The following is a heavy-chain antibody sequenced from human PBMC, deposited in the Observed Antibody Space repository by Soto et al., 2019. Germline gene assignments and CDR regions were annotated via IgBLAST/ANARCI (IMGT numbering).Heavy chain of an antibody. CDR2: IIPIFGTA. D-gene: IGHD2-15*01. J-gene: IGHJ6*02. V-gene: IGHV1-69*12. Sequence: QVQLVQSGAEVKKPGSSVKVSCKASGGTFSSYAISWVRQAPGQGLEWMGGIIPIFGTANYAQKFQGRVTITAHESTSTAYMELSSLRSEDTAVYYCAATDDIVVVVAATPCGMDVWGQGTTVTVSS. CDR1: GGTFSSYA. CDR3: AATDDIVVVVAATPCGMDV.